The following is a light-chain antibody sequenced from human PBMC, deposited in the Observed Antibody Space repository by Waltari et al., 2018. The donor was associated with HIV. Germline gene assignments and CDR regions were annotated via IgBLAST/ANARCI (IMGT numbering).Light chain of an antibody. J-gene: IGLJ1*01. Sequence: QSALTQPLAVSGSPGQSVTISCTGTNSDIGTYNRVCCYHQTPGTAPKLMIYDVNSRPSGVPDRFAGSKSGNTASLTISGLQAEDEGDYYCSSYTTTTARVFGTGTKVTVL. CDR1: NSDIGTYNR. V-gene: IGLV2-18*02. CDR2: DVN. CDR3: SSYTTTTARV.